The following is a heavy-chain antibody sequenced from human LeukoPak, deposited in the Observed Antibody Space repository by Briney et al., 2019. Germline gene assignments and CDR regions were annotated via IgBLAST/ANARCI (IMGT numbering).Heavy chain of an antibody. J-gene: IGHJ3*02. CDR2: IYSDGST. Sequence: GGSLRLSCAASGFTVSSNYMSWVRQAPGKGLEWVSVIYSDGSTYYADSVKGRFIISRDNSKNTLYLQMNSLRAEDTAVYYCAKDASTMVRGVIIKVAAFDIWGQGTMVTVSS. D-gene: IGHD3-10*01. CDR3: AKDASTMVRGVIIKVAAFDI. V-gene: IGHV3-66*01. CDR1: GFTVSSNY.